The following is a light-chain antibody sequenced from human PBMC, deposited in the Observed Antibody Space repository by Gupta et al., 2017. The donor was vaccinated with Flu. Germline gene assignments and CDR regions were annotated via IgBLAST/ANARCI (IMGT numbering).Light chain of an antibody. J-gene: IGLJ1*01. CDR3: AAWHDSLIGYV. CDR2: NDH. CDR1: SANIGSNA. Sequence: SSANIGSNAVNCYQQLPGTAPNLLFYNDHQRPSGVPHRFSCSKSGTSASLAISCLLSEDEAHYYCAAWHDSLIGYVFGTGTKLTVL. V-gene: IGLV1-44*01.